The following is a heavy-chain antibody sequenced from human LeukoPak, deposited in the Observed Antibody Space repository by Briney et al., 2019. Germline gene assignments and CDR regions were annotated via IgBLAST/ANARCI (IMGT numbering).Heavy chain of an antibody. CDR2: IYTSGST. D-gene: IGHD3-9*01. J-gene: IGHJ5*02. Sequence: SETLSLTCAVYGGSFSGYYWSWIRQPAGKGLEWIGRIYTSGSTNYNPSLKSRVTMSVDTSKNQFSLKLSSVTAADTAVYYCAREAYDILTGYHRFDPWGQGTLVTVSS. CDR1: GGSFSGYY. V-gene: IGHV4-4*07. CDR3: AREAYDILTGYHRFDP.